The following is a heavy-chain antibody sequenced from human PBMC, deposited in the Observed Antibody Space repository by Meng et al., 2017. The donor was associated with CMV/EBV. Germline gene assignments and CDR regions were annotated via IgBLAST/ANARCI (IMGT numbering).Heavy chain of an antibody. V-gene: IGHV3-21*01. CDR2: ISSSSSYI. J-gene: IGHJ4*02. D-gene: IGHD3-3*01. CDR3: ARGLGTLRFLEWLPLDFDY. Sequence: GESLKISCAASGFTFSSYSMNWVRQAPGKGLEWVSPISSSSSYIYYADSVKGRFTISRDNSKNTLYLQMNSLRAEDTAVYYCARGLGTLRFLEWLPLDFDYWGQGTLVTVSS. CDR1: GFTFSSYS.